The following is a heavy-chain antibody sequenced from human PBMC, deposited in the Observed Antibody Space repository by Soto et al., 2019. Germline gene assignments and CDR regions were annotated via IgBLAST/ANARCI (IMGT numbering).Heavy chain of an antibody. J-gene: IGHJ5*02. V-gene: IGHV4-31*03. CDR1: GGSISSGVYY. Sequence: PSETLSLTCTVSGGSISSGVYYWSWIRQHPGKGLEWIGYIYYSGSTYYNPSLKSRVTISVDTSKNQFSLRLSSVTAADTAVYYCARLGEYYQSLDPWGPGTLVTVSS. D-gene: IGHD2-2*01. CDR2: IYYSGST. CDR3: ARLGEYYQSLDP.